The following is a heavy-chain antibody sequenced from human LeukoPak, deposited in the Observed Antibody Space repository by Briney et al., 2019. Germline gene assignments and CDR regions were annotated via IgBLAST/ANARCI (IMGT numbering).Heavy chain of an antibody. J-gene: IGHJ4*02. CDR1: GFTFSTYS. CDR2: ISTDSSTI. V-gene: IGHV3-48*01. D-gene: IGHD3-22*01. CDR3: ARDPGYYDSSGYFDY. Sequence: PGGSLRLSFPASGFTFSTYSMNWVRQAPGKGLEWVSYISTDSSTIYYADSVKGRFTISRDNAKNSLYLQMNSLRAEDTAVYYCARDPGYYDSSGYFDYWGQGTLVTVSS.